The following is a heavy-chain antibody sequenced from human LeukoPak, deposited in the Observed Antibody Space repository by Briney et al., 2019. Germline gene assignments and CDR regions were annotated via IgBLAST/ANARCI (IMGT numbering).Heavy chain of an antibody. V-gene: IGHV3-7*01. CDR2: IKQDGSEK. Sequence: GGSLRPSCAASGFTFSSYWMSWVRQAPGKGLEWVANIKQDGSEKYYVDSVKGRFTISRDNAKDSLYLQMNSLRAEDTAVYYCARPPYSSSSDYWGQGTLVTVSS. J-gene: IGHJ4*02. CDR1: GFTFSSYW. CDR3: ARPPYSSSSDY. D-gene: IGHD6-6*01.